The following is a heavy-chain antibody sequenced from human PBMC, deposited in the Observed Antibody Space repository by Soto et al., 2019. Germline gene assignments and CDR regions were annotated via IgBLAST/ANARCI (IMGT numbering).Heavy chain of an antibody. CDR3: TRSITGFSYADS. J-gene: IGHJ4*02. D-gene: IGHD2-2*01. Sequence: GGSLRLSCAASGFTFSTYWMHWIRQAPGKGLVWVSRINGDGSDTVYADSVKGRFTISRDNAKNTLYLQMNSLRAEDAAVYYCTRSITGFSYADSWGRGTLVTVSS. V-gene: IGHV3-74*01. CDR2: INGDGSDT. CDR1: GFTFSTYW.